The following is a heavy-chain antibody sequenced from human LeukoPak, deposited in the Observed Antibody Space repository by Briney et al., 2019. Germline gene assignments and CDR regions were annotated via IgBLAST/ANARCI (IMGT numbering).Heavy chain of an antibody. CDR1: GFTFSTYF. Sequence: GGSLRLSCAASGFTFSTYFLTWVRQAPGKGLEWVANINQDGTEKQYVDSVKGRFTISRDNAKNSLYLQMNSLRAEDTAVYYCARGYSSSWYAVDYWGQGTLVTVSS. J-gene: IGHJ4*02. D-gene: IGHD6-13*01. CDR3: ARGYSSSWYAVDY. CDR2: INQDGTEK. V-gene: IGHV3-7*04.